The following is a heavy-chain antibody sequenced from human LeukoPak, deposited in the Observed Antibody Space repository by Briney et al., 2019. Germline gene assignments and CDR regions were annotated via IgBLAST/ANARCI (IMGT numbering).Heavy chain of an antibody. V-gene: IGHV3-48*04. CDR3: ARAQKYSYDAFDI. Sequence: PGGSLRLSCAALGFTFSSYSMNWFGQAPGKGLEYVSYISSGSGTIYYADSVKGRFTISRDNAKNSLYLQMNSLSAEDTAVYYCARAQKYSYDAFDIWGQGTMVTVSS. D-gene: IGHD4-11*01. J-gene: IGHJ3*02. CDR1: GFTFSSYS. CDR2: ISSGSGTI.